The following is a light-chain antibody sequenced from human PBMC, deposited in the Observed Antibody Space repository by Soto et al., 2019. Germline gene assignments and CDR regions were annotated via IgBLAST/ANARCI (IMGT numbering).Light chain of an antibody. CDR2: EVS. V-gene: IGLV2-18*02. J-gene: IGLJ1*01. Sequence: QSALTQPPSVSGSPGQSVTISCTGTSSDVGSYNRVSWYQQPPGTAPKLMIYEVSNRPSGVPDRFSGSKSGNTASLTISGLQPEDEADYYCNSYTSSSTYAFGTGTKLTVL. CDR1: SSDVGSYNR. CDR3: NSYTSSSTYA.